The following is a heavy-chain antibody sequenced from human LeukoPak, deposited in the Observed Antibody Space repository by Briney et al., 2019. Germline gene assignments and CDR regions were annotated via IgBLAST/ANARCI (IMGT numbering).Heavy chain of an antibody. CDR2: IKYSGST. D-gene: IGHD6-13*01. CDR3: ARAVYSSSWFPFDC. Sequence: PSETLSLTCAVYGGSFSGYYWRWIRQPPGKGLEWIGEIKYSGSTNYNPSLKSRVTISVDTSKNQFSLKLSSVTAADTAVYYCARAVYSSSWFPFDCWGQGTLVTASS. V-gene: IGHV4-34*01. J-gene: IGHJ4*02. CDR1: GGSFSGYY.